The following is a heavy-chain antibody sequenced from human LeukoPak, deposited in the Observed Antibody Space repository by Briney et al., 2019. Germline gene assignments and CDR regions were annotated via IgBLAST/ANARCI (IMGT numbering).Heavy chain of an antibody. D-gene: IGHD1-26*01. Sequence: GGSLRLSCAASGFTFSSYALHWVRQAPGKGLEWVAVISCDDGSNKYYADSVKGRFTISRDNSKNTLYLQMNSLRTEDTAVYYCAPAGGISTWYFDYWGQGTLVTVSS. V-gene: IGHV3-30*04. CDR3: APAGGISTWYFDY. CDR2: ISCDDGSNK. J-gene: IGHJ4*02. CDR1: GFTFSSYA.